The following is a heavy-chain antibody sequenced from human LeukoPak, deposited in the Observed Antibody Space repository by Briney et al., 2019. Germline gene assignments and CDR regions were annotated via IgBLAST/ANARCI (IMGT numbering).Heavy chain of an antibody. CDR3: ASGYSSSWRFRFDY. D-gene: IGHD6-13*01. CDR2: ISYDGSNK. CDR1: GFTFSSYA. Sequence: GGSLRLSCAASGFTFSSYAMHWVRQAPGKGLEWVAVISYDGSNKYYADSVKGRFTISRDNSKNTLYLQMNSLRAEDMAVYYCASGYSSSWRFRFDYWGQGTLVTVSS. J-gene: IGHJ4*02. V-gene: IGHV3-30-3*01.